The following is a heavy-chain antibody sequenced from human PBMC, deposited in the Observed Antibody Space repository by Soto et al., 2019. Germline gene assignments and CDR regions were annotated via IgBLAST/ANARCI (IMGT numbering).Heavy chain of an antibody. CDR2: ISGSGGAT. V-gene: IGHV3-23*01. CDR3: ARTRTAFYRYYFDS. CDR1: GFTFKDCA. D-gene: IGHD2-21*02. Sequence: LILSFSASGFTFKDCAIIWVRQAPGKGLEWVSGISGSGGATYYTDSVEGRFTISKDFSKNTVSLQMTGLRVDDTAVYYCARTRTAFYRYYFDSWGQGALVTVSS. J-gene: IGHJ4*02.